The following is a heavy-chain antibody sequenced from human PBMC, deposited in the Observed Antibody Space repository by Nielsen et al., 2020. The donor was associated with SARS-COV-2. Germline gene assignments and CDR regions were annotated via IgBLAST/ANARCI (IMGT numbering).Heavy chain of an antibody. CDR3: ARDWGSSGWPTRVYYYGMDV. V-gene: IGHV3-30-3*01. CDR1: GFTFSSYA. D-gene: IGHD6-19*01. J-gene: IGHJ6*02. Sequence: GESLKISCAASGFTFSSYAMHWVRQAPGKGLEWVAVISYDGSNKYYADSVKGRFTISRDNSKNTLYLQMNSLRAEDTAVYYCARDWGSSGWPTRVYYYGMDVWGQGTTVTVSS. CDR2: ISYDGSNK.